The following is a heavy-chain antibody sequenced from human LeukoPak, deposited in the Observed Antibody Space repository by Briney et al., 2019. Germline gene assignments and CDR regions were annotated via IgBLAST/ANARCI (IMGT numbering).Heavy chain of an antibody. D-gene: IGHD4/OR15-4a*01. V-gene: IGHV3-74*01. CDR3: IIDTFGARDS. J-gene: IGHJ4*02. CDR1: GYTFSRYW. CDR2: INEDGSST. Sequence: GGSLRLSCAASGYTFSRYWMHWVRQGPGKGLVWVSRINEDGSSTSYAESVRGRFTISRDNAKNTLYLQMNSLRAEDAAVYYCIIDTFGARDSWGQGTLVRVST.